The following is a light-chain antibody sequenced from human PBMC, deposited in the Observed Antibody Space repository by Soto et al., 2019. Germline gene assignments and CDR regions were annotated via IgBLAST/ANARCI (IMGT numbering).Light chain of an antibody. Sequence: EIVMTQSPAPLSVSPGERVTLSCRASQSVSSRLAWYQQKPGQAPRLLIYGASTRATDLPSRFSGSGSGTELTRTISSLQSDGSAVYYCQRYSSLFTFGHGTRLVIK. CDR3: QRYSSLFT. CDR2: GAS. V-gene: IGKV3-15*01. J-gene: IGKJ5*01. CDR1: QSVSSR.